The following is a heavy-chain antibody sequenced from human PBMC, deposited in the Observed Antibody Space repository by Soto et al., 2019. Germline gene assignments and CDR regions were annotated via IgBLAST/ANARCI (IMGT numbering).Heavy chain of an antibody. D-gene: IGHD2-15*01. CDR1: GDSISTGDYF. CDR2: IYKSTTT. Sequence: QVHLLESGPGLVKPSQTLSLTCSVSGDSISTGDYFWAWIRQPPGQALEYIGYIYKSTTTYYNPSFESRVAISLDTSKSQFSLNVTSVTAADTAVYFCARGRYCLTGRCFPNWFDSWGQGTLVTVSS. CDR3: ARGRYCLTGRCFPNWFDS. J-gene: IGHJ5*01. V-gene: IGHV4-30-4*01.